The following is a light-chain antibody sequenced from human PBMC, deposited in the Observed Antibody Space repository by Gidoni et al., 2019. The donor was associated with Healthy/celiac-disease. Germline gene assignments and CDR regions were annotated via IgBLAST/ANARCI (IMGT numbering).Light chain of an antibody. V-gene: IGKV3-15*01. CDR3: QQYDNWAPYP. CDR1: QSVSSN. J-gene: IGKJ2*01. CDR2: GAS. Sequence: EIVMTQSPASLSVSPGDRATLSCRASQSVSSNLAWYQQKPGQAPTRLIYGASTKAPGIPARFSGSGAGTEFTLTISSLQSEDFAVYCCQQYDNWAPYPFGQGTRLEIK.